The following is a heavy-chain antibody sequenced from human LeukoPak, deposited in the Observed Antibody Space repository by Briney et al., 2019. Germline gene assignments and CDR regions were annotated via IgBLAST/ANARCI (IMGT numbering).Heavy chain of an antibody. CDR2: IYYSGST. Sequence: GSLRLSCAASGFTFSSYWMSWVRQAPGKGLEWIGSIYYSGSTYYNPSLKSRVTISVDTSKNQFSLKLSSVTAADTAVYYCASALRNYDILTGYYPQGYYFDYWGQGTLVTVSS. V-gene: IGHV4-39*01. J-gene: IGHJ4*02. CDR3: ASALRNYDILTGYYPQGYYFDY. CDR1: GFTFSSYW. D-gene: IGHD3-9*01.